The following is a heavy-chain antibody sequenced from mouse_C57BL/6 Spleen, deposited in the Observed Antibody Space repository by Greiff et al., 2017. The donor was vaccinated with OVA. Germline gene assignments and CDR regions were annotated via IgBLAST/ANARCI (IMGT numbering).Heavy chain of an antibody. CDR2: ISSGSSTI. D-gene: IGHD1-1*01. Sequence: EVQRVESGGGLVKPGGSLKLSCAASGFTFSDYGMHWVRQAPEKGLEWVAYISSGSSTIYYADTVKGRFTISRDNAKNTLFLQITSLRSEDTAMYYCARPEFSTTGWYFDVWGTGTTVTVSS. V-gene: IGHV5-17*01. CDR3: ARPEFSTTGWYFDV. CDR1: GFTFSDYG. J-gene: IGHJ1*03.